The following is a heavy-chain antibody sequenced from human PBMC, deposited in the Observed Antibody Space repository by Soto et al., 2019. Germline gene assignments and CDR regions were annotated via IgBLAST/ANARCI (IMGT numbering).Heavy chain of an antibody. CDR2: IIPIFGTA. CDR1: GGTFSSYA. V-gene: IGHV1-69*06. CDR3: AGTYYDILTGPPGHYYGMDV. Sequence: SVKVSCKASGGTFSSYAISWVRQPPGQGLEWMGGIIPIFGTANYAQKFQGRVTITADKSTSTAYMELSSLRSEDTAVYYCAGTYYDILTGPPGHYYGMDVWGQGTTVTVSS. J-gene: IGHJ6*02. D-gene: IGHD3-9*01.